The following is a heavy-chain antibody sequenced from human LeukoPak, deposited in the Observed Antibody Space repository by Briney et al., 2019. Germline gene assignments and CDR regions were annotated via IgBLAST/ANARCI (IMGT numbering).Heavy chain of an antibody. Sequence: GGSLRLSCAASGFTFSSYAMSWVRQAPGKGLEWVPAISGSGGSTYYADSVKGRFTTSRDNSKNTLYLQMNSLRAEDTAVYYCAKADRRDGYNKGYYFDYWGQGTLVTVSS. D-gene: IGHD5-24*01. CDR3: AKADRRDGYNKGYYFDY. CDR1: GFTFSSYA. J-gene: IGHJ4*02. CDR2: ISGSGGST. V-gene: IGHV3-23*01.